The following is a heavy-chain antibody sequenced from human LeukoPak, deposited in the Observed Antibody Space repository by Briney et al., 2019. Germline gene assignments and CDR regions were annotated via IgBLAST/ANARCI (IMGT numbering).Heavy chain of an antibody. Sequence: KPSETLSLTCTVSGGSISSYYWSWIRQPPGKGLEWIGYIYYSGSTNYNPSLKSRVTISVDTSKNQFSLKLSSVTAADTAVYYCARATVTTPSFDYWGQGTLVTVSS. CDR1: GGSISSYY. D-gene: IGHD4-11*01. CDR2: IYYSGST. CDR3: ARATVTTPSFDY. J-gene: IGHJ4*02. V-gene: IGHV4-59*01.